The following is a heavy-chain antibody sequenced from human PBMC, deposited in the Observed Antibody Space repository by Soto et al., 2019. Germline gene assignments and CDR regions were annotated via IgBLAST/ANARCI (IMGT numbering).Heavy chain of an antibody. J-gene: IGHJ5*02. Sequence: SETLSLTCTVSGDSIISSDFYWGWVRQPPGKGLEWIGSIFYLGSSYYNPSLKSRVTMSVDTSKNQFSLRLRSVTAADTALYFCARHSLALRKNNWSDPWGQGIMVTVSS. D-gene: IGHD3-3*02. CDR2: IFYLGSS. CDR1: GDSIISSDFY. CDR3: ARHSLALRKNNWSDP. V-gene: IGHV4-39*01.